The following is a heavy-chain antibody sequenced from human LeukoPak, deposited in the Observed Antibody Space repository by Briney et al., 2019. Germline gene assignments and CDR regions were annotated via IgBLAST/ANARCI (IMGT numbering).Heavy chain of an antibody. CDR2: ISSYGDNT. D-gene: IGHD4-23*01. Sequence: GGSLRLSCVAPGFTFSDYTMHSVRQAPGKGLEYVSAISSYGDNTYYANSVKGRFTISRDNSKNTLYLQMGSLRADDMAVYYCARATNSYGGNSDYWGQGTLVTVSS. V-gene: IGHV3-64*01. CDR1: GFTFSDYT. CDR3: ARATNSYGGNSDY. J-gene: IGHJ4*02.